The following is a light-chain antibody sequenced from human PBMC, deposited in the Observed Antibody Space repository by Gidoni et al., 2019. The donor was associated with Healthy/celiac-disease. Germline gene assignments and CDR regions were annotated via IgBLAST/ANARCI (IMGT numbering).Light chain of an antibody. CDR1: TGAVTSGYY. CDR2: STV. V-gene: IGLV7-43*01. Sequence: QTFVTPQPSLTVSPAGTVARTCASSTGAVTSGYYPNWFQQKPGQAPRELINSTVNKHPWTPARFSCSRHGGKAALTLSGVQPEDEAAYYCLLYYGGAHLWVFGGGTKLTVL. J-gene: IGLJ3*02. CDR3: LLYYGGAHLWV.